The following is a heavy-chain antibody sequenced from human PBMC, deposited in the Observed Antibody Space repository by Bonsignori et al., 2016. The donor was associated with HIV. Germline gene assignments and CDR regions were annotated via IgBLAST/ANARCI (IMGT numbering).Heavy chain of an antibody. CDR1: GYSISSGYY. J-gene: IGHJ4*02. V-gene: IGHV4-38-2*01. D-gene: IGHD5/OR15-5a*01. CDR2: IYHSGST. Sequence: GSLRLSCAVSGYSISSGYYWGWIRQPPGKGLEWIGSIYHSGSTYYNPSLKSRVTISVDTSKNQFSLKLSSVTAADTAVYYCARVYLFPVNYFDYWGQGTLVTVSS. CDR3: ARVYLFPVNYFDY.